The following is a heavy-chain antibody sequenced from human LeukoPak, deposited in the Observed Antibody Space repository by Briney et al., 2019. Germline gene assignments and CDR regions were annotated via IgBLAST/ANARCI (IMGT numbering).Heavy chain of an antibody. Sequence: GSSVKVSCKASGGTFSSYAISWVRQAPGQGLEWMGGIIPIFGTANYAQKFQGRVTITADESTSTAYMELSSLRSEDTAVYYCARENRGYSGYDPDYYYYYMDVWGKGTTVTVSS. J-gene: IGHJ6*03. D-gene: IGHD5-12*01. V-gene: IGHV1-69*01. CDR2: IIPIFGTA. CDR1: GGTFSSYA. CDR3: ARENRGYSGYDPDYYYYYMDV.